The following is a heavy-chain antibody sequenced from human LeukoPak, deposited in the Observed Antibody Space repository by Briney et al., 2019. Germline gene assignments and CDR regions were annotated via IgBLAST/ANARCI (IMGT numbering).Heavy chain of an antibody. Sequence: PGGSLRLSCAATGFTFSSYAMSWVRQAPGKGLEWVSAISGSGDSTYYGDPVKGRLTISRDNSKNTLYLQVNSLRAEDTAVYYCAKTRPLDSSSWSHGDYWGQGALVTVSS. CDR1: GFTFSSYA. V-gene: IGHV3-23*01. J-gene: IGHJ4*02. CDR3: AKTRPLDSSSWSHGDY. D-gene: IGHD6-13*01. CDR2: ISGSGDST.